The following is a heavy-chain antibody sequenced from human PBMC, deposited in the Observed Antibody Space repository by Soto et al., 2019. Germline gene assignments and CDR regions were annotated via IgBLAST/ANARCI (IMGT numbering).Heavy chain of an antibody. Sequence: ASVKVSCKTSGYTFSDFGVSWVRQAPGQGLEFMGWISGDSGNPNYAQKFQGRVTMTTDTSTSTAYMELRNLGSDDTAVYYCARDRIISRREIFYYFWFDPWGQGTLVTVSS. D-gene: IGHD3-10*01. CDR1: GYTFSDFG. J-gene: IGHJ5*02. CDR3: ARDRIISRREIFYYFWFDP. CDR2: ISGDSGNP. V-gene: IGHV1-18*01.